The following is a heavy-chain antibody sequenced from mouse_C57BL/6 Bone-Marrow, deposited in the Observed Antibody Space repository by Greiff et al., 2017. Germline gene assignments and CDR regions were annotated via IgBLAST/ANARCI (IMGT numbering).Heavy chain of an antibody. CDR1: GYTFTTYP. Sequence: VQLQQSGAELVKPGASVKMSCKASGYTFTTYPIEWMKQNHGKSLEWIGNFHPYNDDTKYNEKFKGKATLTVEKSSSTVYLELSRLTSDDSAVYCGARRGSSYGGAMDYWGQGTSVTVSS. J-gene: IGHJ4*01. CDR3: ARRGSSYGGAMDY. V-gene: IGHV1-47*01. D-gene: IGHD1-1*01. CDR2: FHPYNDDT.